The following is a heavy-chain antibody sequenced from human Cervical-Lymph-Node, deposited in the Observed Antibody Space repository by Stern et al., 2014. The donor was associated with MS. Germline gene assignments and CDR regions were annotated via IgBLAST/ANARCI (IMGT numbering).Heavy chain of an antibody. CDR1: GGTLTNNA. D-gene: IGHD2-15*01. CDR2: IIPLFHSA. J-gene: IGHJ6*02. V-gene: IGHV1-69*01. Sequence: QVQLVQSGAEVKKPGSSVMVSCKASGGTLTNNAFSWVRQAPGQGLEWMGGIIPLFHSAHYAPEFQGIVTITADEFTSTAYLELTSLRSDDTAVYYCARDSDILFAMDVWGQGTTVTVSS. CDR3: ARDSDILFAMDV.